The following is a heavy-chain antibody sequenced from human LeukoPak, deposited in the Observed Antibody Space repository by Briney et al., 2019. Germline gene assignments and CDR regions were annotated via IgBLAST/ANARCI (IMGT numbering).Heavy chain of an antibody. J-gene: IGHJ4*02. CDR2: IYPGESNV. CDR1: GYNFTTYW. CDR3: ARHYYDVLTGYSYFDY. V-gene: IGHV5-51*01. Sequence: GESLKISCKVSGYNFTTYWIGWVRQMPGKGLEWMGIIYPGESNVRYSPSFQGQVTISADKSISTAYLQWSNLKASDTAMYYCARHYYDVLTGYSYFDYWGQGTLVTVSS. D-gene: IGHD3-9*01.